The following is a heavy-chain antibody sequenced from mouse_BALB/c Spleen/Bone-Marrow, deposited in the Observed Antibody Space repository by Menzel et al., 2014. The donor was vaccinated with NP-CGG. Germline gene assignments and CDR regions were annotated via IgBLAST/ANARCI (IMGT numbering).Heavy chain of an antibody. CDR3: ARFFYDYDGPWFAY. Sequence: ESGAELARPGASVKMSCKASGYTFTSYTMHWVKQRPGRGLEWIGYINPSSGYTNYNQKFKDKATLTADKSSSTAYMQLSSLTSEDSAVYYCARFFYDYDGPWFAYWGQGTLVTVSA. D-gene: IGHD2-4*01. V-gene: IGHV1-4*01. CDR2: INPSSGYT. CDR1: GYTFTSYT. J-gene: IGHJ3*01.